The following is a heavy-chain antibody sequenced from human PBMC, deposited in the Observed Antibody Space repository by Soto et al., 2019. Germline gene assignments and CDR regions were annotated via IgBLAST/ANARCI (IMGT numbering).Heavy chain of an antibody. CDR3: ARVTNWGSNWFVP. CDR2: IIPILGIA. CDR1: GGTFSSYT. V-gene: IGHV1-69*02. Sequence: QVQLVQSGAEVKKPGSSVTVSCKASGGTFSSYTISWVRQAPGQELEWMGRIIPILGIANYAQKFQGRVTITADKSTSTAYMELSSLMSEDAAVDYCARVTNWGSNWFVPWGQVTLVTVSS. D-gene: IGHD7-27*01. J-gene: IGHJ5*02.